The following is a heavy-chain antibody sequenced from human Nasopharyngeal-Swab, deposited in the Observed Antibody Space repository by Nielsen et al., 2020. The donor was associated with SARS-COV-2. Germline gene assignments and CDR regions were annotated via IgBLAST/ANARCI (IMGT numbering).Heavy chain of an antibody. Sequence: RQAPGKALEWIGYIYYSGSTNYNPSLKSRVTISVDTSKNQFSLKLSSVTAADTAVYYCARPTTLGYYYGMDVWGQGTTVTVSS. CDR3: ARPTTLGYYYGMDV. J-gene: IGHJ6*02. V-gene: IGHV4-59*12. CDR2: IYYSGST. D-gene: IGHD1-14*01.